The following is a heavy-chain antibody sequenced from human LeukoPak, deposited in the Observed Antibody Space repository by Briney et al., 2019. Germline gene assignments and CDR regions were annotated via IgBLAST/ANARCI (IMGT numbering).Heavy chain of an antibody. V-gene: IGHV3-21*01. D-gene: IGHD5-18*01. Sequence: GALRLSCAASGFTFSSYSMNWVRQAPGKGLEWVSSISSSSSYIYYADSVKGRFTISRDNAKNSLYLQMNSLRAEDTAVYYCARDRQVDTAMVWYYYYYMDVWRKGTTVTVSS. CDR1: GFTFSSYS. CDR3: ARDRQVDTAMVWYYYYYMDV. J-gene: IGHJ6*03. CDR2: ISSSSSYI.